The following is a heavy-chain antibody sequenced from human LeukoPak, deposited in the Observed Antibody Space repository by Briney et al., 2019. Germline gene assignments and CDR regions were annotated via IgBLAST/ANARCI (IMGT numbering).Heavy chain of an antibody. CDR3: ARARTGYPYYYYMDV. J-gene: IGHJ6*03. D-gene: IGHD6-13*01. Sequence: SVKVSCKASGGTFSSYAISWVRQAPGQGLEWRGRIIPIFGTANYAQKFQGRVTITTDESTSTAYMELSSLRSEDTAVYYCARARTGYPYYYYMDVWGKGTTVTVSS. V-gene: IGHV1-69*05. CDR1: GGTFSSYA. CDR2: IIPIFGTA.